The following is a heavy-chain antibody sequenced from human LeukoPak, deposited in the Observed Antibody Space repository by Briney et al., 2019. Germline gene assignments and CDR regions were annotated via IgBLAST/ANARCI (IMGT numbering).Heavy chain of an antibody. J-gene: IGHJ4*02. D-gene: IGHD3-22*01. CDR1: GYTFTSYD. Sequence: GASVKVSCKASGYTFTSYDINWVRQATGQGLEWMGWMNPNSGNTGYAQKFQGRVTMTRDTSTSTVYMELSSLRSEDTAVYYCARDKYDSSGYYFDRSIDLDYWGQGTLVTVSS. CDR3: ARDKYDSSGYYFDRSIDLDY. CDR2: MNPNSGNT. V-gene: IGHV1-8*01.